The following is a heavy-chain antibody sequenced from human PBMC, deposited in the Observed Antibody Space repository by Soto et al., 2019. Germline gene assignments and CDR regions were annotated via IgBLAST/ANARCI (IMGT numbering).Heavy chain of an antibody. CDR2: ITPYDGST. CDR3: ARGDGRGSSGFYYYYGMDV. Sequence: QVQLVQSGAEVKKPGASVKVSCKASGFTFTNYFFHWVRQAPRQGLEWMGIITPYDGSTNYVQRFQGRVTMTSDTSMSTVYMELSSLRSEDTAVYYCARGDGRGSSGFYYYYGMDVWGHGTTVTVSS. V-gene: IGHV1-46*01. D-gene: IGHD6-25*01. CDR1: GFTFTNYF. J-gene: IGHJ6*02.